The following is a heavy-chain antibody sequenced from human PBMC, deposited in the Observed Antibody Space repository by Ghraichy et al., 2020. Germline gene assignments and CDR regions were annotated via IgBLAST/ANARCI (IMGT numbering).Heavy chain of an antibody. V-gene: IGHV3-9*01. D-gene: IGHD7-27*01. Sequence: GGSLRLSCAASGFTFDDYAMHWVRQAPVKGLEWVSGISWNSGSIGYADSVKGRFTISRDNAKNSLYLQMNSLRAEDTALYYCAKDPAGDSHAFDIWGQGTMVTVSS. CDR3: AKDPAGDSHAFDI. CDR1: GFTFDDYA. CDR2: ISWNSGSI. J-gene: IGHJ3*02.